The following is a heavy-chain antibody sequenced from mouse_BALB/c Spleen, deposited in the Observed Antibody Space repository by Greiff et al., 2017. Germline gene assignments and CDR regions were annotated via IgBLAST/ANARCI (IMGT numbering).Heavy chain of an antibody. CDR3: AREGITAGVEAMDY. J-gene: IGHJ4*01. CDR2: ISSGGSYT. Sequence: EVQRVESGGGLVKPGGSLKLSCAASGFTFSSYAMSWVRQSPEKRLEWVAEISSGGSYTYYPDTVTGRFTISRDNAKNTLYLEMSSLRSEDTAMYYCAREGITAGVEAMDYWGQGTSVTVSS. CDR1: GFTFSSYA. D-gene: IGHD1-1*01. V-gene: IGHV5-9-4*01.